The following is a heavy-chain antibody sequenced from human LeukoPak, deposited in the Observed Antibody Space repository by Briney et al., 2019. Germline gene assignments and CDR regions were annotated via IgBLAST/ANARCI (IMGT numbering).Heavy chain of an antibody. V-gene: IGHV3-33*01. J-gene: IGHJ6*02. CDR2: IWYDGSNK. CDR3: ARDHYYDSSGLLVGMDV. Sequence: GGSLRLSCAASGLTFSSYGMHWVRQAPGKGLEWVAVIWYDGSNKYYADSVKGRFTISRDNSKNTLYLQMNSLRAEDTAVYYCARDHYYDSSGLLVGMDVWGQGTTVTVSS. D-gene: IGHD3-22*01. CDR1: GLTFSSYG.